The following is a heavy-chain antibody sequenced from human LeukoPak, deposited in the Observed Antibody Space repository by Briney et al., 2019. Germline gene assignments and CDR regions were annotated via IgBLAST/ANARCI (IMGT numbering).Heavy chain of an antibody. Sequence: GGSLRLSCAASGFTFSSYGMHWVRQAPGKGLEWVAVISYDGSNKYYADSVKGRFTISRDNSKNTLYLQMNSLRAEDTAVYYCAKDQTSSSSWYWDVYYYYGMDVWGQGTTVTVSS. CDR1: GFTFSSYG. CDR3: AKDQTSSSSWYWDVYYYYGMDV. CDR2: ISYDGSNK. D-gene: IGHD6-13*01. V-gene: IGHV3-30*18. J-gene: IGHJ6*02.